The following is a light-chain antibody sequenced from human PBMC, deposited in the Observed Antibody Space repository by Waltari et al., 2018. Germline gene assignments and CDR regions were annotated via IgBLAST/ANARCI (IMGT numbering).Light chain of an antibody. Sequence: DIQMTQSPSPLSASVGARVTITCRASESISNWLAWYQQKPGKDPKVLIHKASSLESGVPSRFSGSGSATEFTLTISNLQPDDFATYYCQQYDSFWTFGQGTKVEIK. J-gene: IGKJ1*01. V-gene: IGKV1-5*03. CDR3: QQYDSFWT. CDR1: ESISNW. CDR2: KAS.